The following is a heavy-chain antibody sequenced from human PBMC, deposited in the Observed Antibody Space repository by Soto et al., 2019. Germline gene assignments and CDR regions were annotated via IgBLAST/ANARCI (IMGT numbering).Heavy chain of an antibody. CDR3: ARDFRTYSYGVDL. CDR2: INPSSGGT. D-gene: IGHD5-18*01. V-gene: IGHV1-2*02. CDR1: GSPFTDPY. J-gene: IGHJ6*02. Sequence: ASVKVSCKASGSPFTDPYIYWVRQAPGQGLEWMGWINPSSGGTEFAEKFQGRVTVTRETSIRTVFLELNSLTSDDTGVYFCARDFRTYSYGVDLWGQGTAVTFS.